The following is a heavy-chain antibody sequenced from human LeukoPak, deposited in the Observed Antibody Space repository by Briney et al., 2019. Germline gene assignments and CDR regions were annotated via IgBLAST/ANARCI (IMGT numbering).Heavy chain of an antibody. D-gene: IGHD3-22*01. CDR3: ARDINYYDSSGPPRWYFDL. Sequence: GGSLRLSCAASGFTFSSYAMSWVRQAPGKGLEWVSAISGSGGSTYYADSVKGWFTISRDNSKNTLYLQMNSLRAEDTAVYYCARDINYYDSSGPPRWYFDLWGRGTLVTVSS. J-gene: IGHJ2*01. CDR1: GFTFSSYA. V-gene: IGHV3-23*01. CDR2: ISGSGGST.